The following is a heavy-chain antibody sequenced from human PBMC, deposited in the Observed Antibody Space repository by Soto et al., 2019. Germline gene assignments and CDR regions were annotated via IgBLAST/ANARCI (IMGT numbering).Heavy chain of an antibody. D-gene: IGHD3-22*01. Sequence: SDTLSLTCTVSGGCVSSGSDYWSWIRQPPGKGLEWIGYIYYSGSTNYNPSLKSRVTISVDTSKNQFSLKLSSVTAADTAVYYCARDYYDSSGYIYFDYWGQGTLVTRLL. CDR2: IYYSGST. CDR3: ARDYYDSSGYIYFDY. J-gene: IGHJ4*02. CDR1: GGCVSSGSDY. V-gene: IGHV4-61*01.